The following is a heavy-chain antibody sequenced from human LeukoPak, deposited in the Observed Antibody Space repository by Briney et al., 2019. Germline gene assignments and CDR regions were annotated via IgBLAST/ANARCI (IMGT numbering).Heavy chain of an antibody. D-gene: IGHD4-17*01. CDR2: IRSSLST. Sequence: GGSLRLSCAASGFTFSNYAMSWVRQAPGKGLEWVSNIRSSLSTYYADSVKGRFVISRDSSKNMVYLQMNSLRAEDTAIYFCASHHYGDYFDYWAQGTLVTVSS. V-gene: IGHV3-23*01. CDR1: GFTFSNYA. CDR3: ASHHYGDYFDY. J-gene: IGHJ4*02.